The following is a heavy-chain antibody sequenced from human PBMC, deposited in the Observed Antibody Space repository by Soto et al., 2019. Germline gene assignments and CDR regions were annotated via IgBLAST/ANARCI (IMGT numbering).Heavy chain of an antibody. J-gene: IGHJ4*01. D-gene: IGHD3-16*01. CDR3: ASPRGGDPSLAP. CDR2: ISYDSSEI. Sequence: GGSLRLSCVGSGFTFSNNAMHWVRQAPGKGLEWVAFISYDSSEIFYAESVTGRFTISGDNPENTLFLHMNSPRADDTAVYDCASPRGGDPSLAPRGKGSRVTVSS. V-gene: IGHV3-30*01. CDR1: GFTFSNNA.